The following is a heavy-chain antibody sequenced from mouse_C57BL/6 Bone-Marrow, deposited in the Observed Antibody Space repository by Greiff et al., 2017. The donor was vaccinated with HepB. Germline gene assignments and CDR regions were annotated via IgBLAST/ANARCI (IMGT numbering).Heavy chain of an antibody. D-gene: IGHD1-1*01. CDR1: GYTFTSYT. V-gene: IGHV1-4*01. Sequence: VQLQQSGAELARPGASVKMSCKASGYTFTSYTMHWVKQMPGQGLEWIGYINPSSGYTKYNQKFKDKATLTADKYSSTAYMQLSSLTSEDSAVYYCARWWGYYGSSFAYWGQGTLVTVSA. CDR2: INPSSGYT. CDR3: ARWWGYYGSSFAY. J-gene: IGHJ3*01.